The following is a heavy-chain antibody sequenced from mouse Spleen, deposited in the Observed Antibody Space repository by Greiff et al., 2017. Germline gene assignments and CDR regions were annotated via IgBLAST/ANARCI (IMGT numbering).Heavy chain of an antibody. D-gene: IGHD3-2*01. Sequence: VQLQQSGAELVRPGASVKLSCKASGYTFTDYYINWVKQRPGQGLEWIARIYPGSGNTYYNEKFKGKATLTAEKSSSTAYMQLSSLTSEDSAVYFCAREDSSGYRFAYWGQGTLVTVSA. V-gene: IGHV1-76*01. J-gene: IGHJ3*01. CDR2: IYPGSGNT. CDR3: AREDSSGYRFAY. CDR1: GYTFTDYY.